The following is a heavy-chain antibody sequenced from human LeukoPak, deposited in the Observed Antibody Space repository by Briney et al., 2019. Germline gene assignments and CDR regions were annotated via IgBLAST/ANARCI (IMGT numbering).Heavy chain of an antibody. V-gene: IGHV3-15*01. D-gene: IGHD3-10*01. CDR1: GFTFSNAW. Sequence: PGGSLRLSCAASGFTFSNAWMSWVRQAPGKGLEWVGRIKSKTDGGTTDYAAPVKGRFTISRDDSKNTLYLQMNRLKTGDTALYCCTTEGNPGDFDFWGQGTLVTVSS. CDR2: IKSKTDGGTT. J-gene: IGHJ4*02. CDR3: TTEGNPGDFDF.